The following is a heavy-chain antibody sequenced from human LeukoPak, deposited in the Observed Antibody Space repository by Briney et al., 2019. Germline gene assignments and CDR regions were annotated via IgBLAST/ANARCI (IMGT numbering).Heavy chain of an antibody. CDR2: MNSNDGNT. V-gene: IGHV1-8*01. D-gene: IGHD3-22*01. CDR1: GYSFTNYE. CDR3: ARGSSGYYYIPDF. J-gene: IGHJ4*02. Sequence: ASVKVSCKTSGYSFTNYEINRVRQATGQGLEYMGWMNSNDGNTGYAPNFQGRVTMTRDTSKSTAYMELRSLRPEDTAIYYCARGSSGYYYIPDFWGQGALVTVPS.